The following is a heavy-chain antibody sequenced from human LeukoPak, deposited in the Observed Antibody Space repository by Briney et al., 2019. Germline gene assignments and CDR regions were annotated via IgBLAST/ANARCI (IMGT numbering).Heavy chain of an antibody. CDR1: GFTFSSYD. CDR3: ARGPGSHAVVTREFDY. CDR2: IGTAGDT. V-gene: IGHV3-13*01. D-gene: IGHD2-15*01. J-gene: IGHJ4*02. Sequence: GGSLRLSCAASGFTFSSYDMHWVRHATGKGLEWVSAIGTAGDTYYPGSVKGRFTISRENAKNSLYLQMNSLRAGDTAVYYCARGPGSHAVVTREFDYWGQGTLVTVSS.